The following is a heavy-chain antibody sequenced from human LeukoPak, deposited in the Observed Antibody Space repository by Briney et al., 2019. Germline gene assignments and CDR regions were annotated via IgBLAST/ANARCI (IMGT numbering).Heavy chain of an antibody. V-gene: IGHV4-59*01. J-gene: IGHJ4*02. CDR1: GGSISSYY. CDR2: TYYSGST. D-gene: IGHD1-26*01. Sequence: SETLSLTCTVSGGSISSYYWSWIRQPPGKGLEWIGYTYYSGSTNYNPSLKSRVTISVDTSKNQFSLKLSSVTAADTAVYYCARDGGSYYLDYWGQGTLVTVSS. CDR3: ARDGGSYYLDY.